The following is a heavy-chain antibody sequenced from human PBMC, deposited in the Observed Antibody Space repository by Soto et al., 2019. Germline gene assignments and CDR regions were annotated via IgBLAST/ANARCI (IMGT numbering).Heavy chain of an antibody. D-gene: IGHD2-21*02. Sequence: SETLSLTCTVSGGSISSYYWSWIRQPPGKGLERIGYIYYSGSTNYNPSLKSRVTISVDTSKNQFSLKLSSVTAADTAVYYCARDLSCGGDCYSYGWFDPWGQGTLVTVSS. V-gene: IGHV4-59*01. CDR1: GGSISSYY. CDR3: ARDLSCGGDCYSYGWFDP. CDR2: IYYSGST. J-gene: IGHJ5*02.